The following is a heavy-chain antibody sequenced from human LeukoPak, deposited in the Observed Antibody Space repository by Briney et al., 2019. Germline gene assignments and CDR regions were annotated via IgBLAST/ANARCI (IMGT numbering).Heavy chain of an antibody. V-gene: IGHV3-49*04. CDR3: TRGSEWTHAFDI. CDR2: IRSKAYGGTT. Sequence: GGSLRLSCTASGFTFGDYAMSWVRQAPGKGLVWVGFIRSKAYGGTTEYAASVKGRFTISRDDSKSITYLQMNSLKTEDTAVYYCTRGSEWTHAFDIWGQGTMVTVSS. D-gene: IGHD3-10*01. CDR1: GFTFGDYA. J-gene: IGHJ3*02.